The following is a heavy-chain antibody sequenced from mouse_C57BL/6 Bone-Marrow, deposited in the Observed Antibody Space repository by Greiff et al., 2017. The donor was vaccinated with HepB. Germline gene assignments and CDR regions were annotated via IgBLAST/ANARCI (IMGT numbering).Heavy chain of an antibody. CDR3: AIEVQLRLPFAY. Sequence: EVKLQESGPVLVKPGASVKMSCKASGYTFTDYYMNWVKQSHEKSLEWIGVINPYNGGTSYNQKFKGKATLTVDKSSSTAYMELNSLTSEDSAVYSCAIEVQLRLPFAYWGQGTLVTVSA. V-gene: IGHV1-19*01. J-gene: IGHJ3*01. CDR2: INPYNGGT. CDR1: GYTFTDYY. D-gene: IGHD3-2*02.